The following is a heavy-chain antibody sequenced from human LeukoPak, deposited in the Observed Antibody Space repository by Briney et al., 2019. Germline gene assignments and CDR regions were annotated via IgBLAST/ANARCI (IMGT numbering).Heavy chain of an antibody. CDR3: ARGKYTYYDSSGYYYATDAFDI. CDR1: GFTFSSYG. J-gene: IGHJ3*02. CDR2: IWYDGSNK. V-gene: IGHV3-33*01. Sequence: GRSLRLSCAASGFTFSSYGMHWVRQAPGKGLEWVAVIWYDGSNKYYADSVKGRFTISRDNSKNTLYLQMNSLRAEDTAVYYCARGKYTYYDSSGYYYATDAFDIWGQGTMVTVSS. D-gene: IGHD3-22*01.